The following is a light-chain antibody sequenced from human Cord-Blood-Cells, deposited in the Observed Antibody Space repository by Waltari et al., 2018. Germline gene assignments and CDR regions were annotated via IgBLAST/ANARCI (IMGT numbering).Light chain of an antibody. CDR2: DAS. J-gene: IGKJ3*01. V-gene: IGKV3-11*01. CDR1: QSVSSY. Sequence: EIVLTQSPATLSLSPGERATLSCRASQSVSSYLAWYQQKPGQAPRLLIYDASNTATGIPARFSGSGSGTDFTLTISSLEPEDFAVYYCQQRSNPFTFGPGTKVDIK. CDR3: QQRSNPFT.